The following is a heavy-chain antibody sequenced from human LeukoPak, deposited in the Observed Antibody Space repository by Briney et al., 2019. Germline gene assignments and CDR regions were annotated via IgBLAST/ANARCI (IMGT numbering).Heavy chain of an antibody. Sequence: GGSLRLSCAASGFTFSSYAMSWVRQAPGKGLEWVSSISGCGGSTYYADSVKGRFTISRDNSKNTLYLQMNSLRAEDTAVYYCAKDQLRYFDWLLALFDYWGQGTLVTVSS. D-gene: IGHD3-9*01. J-gene: IGHJ4*02. CDR2: ISGCGGST. CDR3: AKDQLRYFDWLLALFDY. CDR1: GFTFSSYA. V-gene: IGHV3-23*01.